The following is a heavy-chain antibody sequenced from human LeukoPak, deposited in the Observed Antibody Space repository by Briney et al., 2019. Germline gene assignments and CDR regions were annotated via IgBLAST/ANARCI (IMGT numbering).Heavy chain of an antibody. CDR3: ARETSDS. CDR1: GYTFTSYF. D-gene: IGHD1-1*01. Sequence: GASVKVSCKASGYTFTSYFMHWVRQAPGQGLEWLGMINPSGSTTTYAQKFQGRLTMTRDTSTSTVYMELSSLRSEDTAVYYCARETSDSWGQGTLVTVSS. CDR2: INPSGSTT. V-gene: IGHV1-46*01. J-gene: IGHJ5*01.